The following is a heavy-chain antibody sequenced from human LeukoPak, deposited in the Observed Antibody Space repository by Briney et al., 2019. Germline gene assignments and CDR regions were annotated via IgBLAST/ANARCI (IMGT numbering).Heavy chain of an antibody. CDR3: VTAPYGDYYYYMDV. CDR1: GFTFSSYA. D-gene: IGHD4-17*01. J-gene: IGHJ6*03. CDR2: ISGSGGST. Sequence: PGGSLRLSCAASGFTFSSYAMSWVRQAPGKGLEWVSAISGSGGSTYYADSVKGRFTISRDNSKNTLYLQVNSLRAEDTAVYYCVTAPYGDYYYYMDVWGKGTTVTISS. V-gene: IGHV3-23*01.